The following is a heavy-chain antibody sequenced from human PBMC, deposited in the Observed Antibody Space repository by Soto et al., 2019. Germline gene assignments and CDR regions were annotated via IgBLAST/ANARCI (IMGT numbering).Heavy chain of an antibody. V-gene: IGHV3-30*18. CDR1: GFTFSSYG. Sequence: GGSLRLSCAASGFTFSSYGMHWVRQAPGKGLEWVAVISYDGSNKYYADSVKGRFTISRDNSKNTLYLQMNSLRAEDTAVYYCAKGGAVTMIVVVTSPFDYWGQGTLVTVSS. D-gene: IGHD3-22*01. CDR2: ISYDGSNK. CDR3: AKGGAVTMIVVVTSPFDY. J-gene: IGHJ4*02.